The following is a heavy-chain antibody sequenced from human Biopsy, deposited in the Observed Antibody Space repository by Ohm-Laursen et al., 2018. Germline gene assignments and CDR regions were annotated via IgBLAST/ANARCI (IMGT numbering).Heavy chain of an antibody. CDR2: ITQSGST. Sequence: GTLSLTCAVYGGSFNGYFWSWIRQPPGQGLEWIGDITQSGSTNYSPSLKSRVPISVDTAKKHFSLSLRSVTAADTAVYYCARVPLPGIGAAYQGRFLYGMDVWGQGTTVSVSS. D-gene: IGHD6-13*01. J-gene: IGHJ6*02. CDR3: ARVPLPGIGAAYQGRFLYGMDV. CDR1: GGSFNGYF. V-gene: IGHV4-34*01.